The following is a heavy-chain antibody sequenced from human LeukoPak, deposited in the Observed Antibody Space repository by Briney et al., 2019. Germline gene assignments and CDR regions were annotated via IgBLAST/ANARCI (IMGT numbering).Heavy chain of an antibody. Sequence: GGPLLLSCAASGFTFSNAWMSGVRRAPGKGREWVGRIKSKTDGGTTDYAAPVKGRFTISRDDSKNTLFLQMNSLKTEDTAVYYCTTYVAGTNYWGQGTLVTVSS. CDR3: TTYVAGTNY. D-gene: IGHD1-1*01. CDR1: GFTFSNAW. V-gene: IGHV3-15*01. J-gene: IGHJ4*02. CDR2: IKSKTDGGTT.